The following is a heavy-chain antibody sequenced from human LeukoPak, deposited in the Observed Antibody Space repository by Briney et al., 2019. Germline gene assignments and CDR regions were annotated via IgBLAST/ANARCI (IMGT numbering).Heavy chain of an antibody. CDR3: ARRTYGSGSYYTPSDYYYYMDV. J-gene: IGHJ6*03. Sequence: SETLSLTCTVSGGSITSHYWSWIRQPPGKGLEWIGYVYYSGTTNYNPSLKSRVTISVDTSKNQFSLKLSSVTAADTAVYYCARRTYGSGSYYTPSDYYYYMDVWGKGTTVTVSS. CDR2: VYYSGTT. D-gene: IGHD3-10*01. CDR1: GGSITSHY. V-gene: IGHV4-59*11.